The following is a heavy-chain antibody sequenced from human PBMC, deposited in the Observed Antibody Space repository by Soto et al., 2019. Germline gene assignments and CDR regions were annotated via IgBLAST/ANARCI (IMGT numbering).Heavy chain of an antibody. V-gene: IGHV3-33*01. CDR2: IWYDGSNK. CDR1: GFTFSSYG. CDR3: ARDQDILTGYGYYYYYYGMDV. J-gene: IGHJ6*02. Sequence: QVQLVESGGGVVQPGRSLRLSCAASGFTFSSYGMHWVRQAPGKGLEWVAVIWYDGSNKYYADSVKGRFTISRDNSKNTLYLQMNSLRAEDTAVYYCARDQDILTGYGYYYYYYGMDVWGQGTTVTVSS. D-gene: IGHD3-9*01.